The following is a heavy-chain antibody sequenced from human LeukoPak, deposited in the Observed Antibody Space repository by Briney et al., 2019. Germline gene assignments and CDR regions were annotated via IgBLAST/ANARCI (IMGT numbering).Heavy chain of an antibody. CDR1: GFTFSTYA. V-gene: IGHV3-23*01. CDR2: ISGSGGST. CDR3: EKELSDCSDGGCYY. D-gene: IGHD2-15*01. Sequence: PGGSLRLSCAASGFTFSTYAMYWVRQAPGKGLEWVAFISGSGGSTFYADSVKGRFTISRDNSRNTLYLQMNSLRAEDTALYNCEKELSDCSDGGCYYWGQGTLVTVLS. J-gene: IGHJ4*02.